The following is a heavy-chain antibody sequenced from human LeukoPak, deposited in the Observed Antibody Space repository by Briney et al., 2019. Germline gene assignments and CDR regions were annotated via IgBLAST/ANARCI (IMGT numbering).Heavy chain of an antibody. CDR3: ARAYSSSPEYGMDV. D-gene: IGHD4-11*01. Sequence: PGGSLRLSCAASGFTFSSYGMHWVRQAPGKGLEWVTTIFYDGSNKYYADSVKGRLSISRDNSKNTLYLQMNSLRAEDTAVYYCARAYSSSPEYGMDVWGQGTTVIVS. J-gene: IGHJ6*02. V-gene: IGHV3-33*01. CDR2: IFYDGSNK. CDR1: GFTFSSYG.